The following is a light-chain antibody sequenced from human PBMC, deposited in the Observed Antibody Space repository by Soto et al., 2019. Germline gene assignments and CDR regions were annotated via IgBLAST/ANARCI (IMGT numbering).Light chain of an antibody. CDR3: QQSFITPHT. Sequence: DIQMTQSPSSLSASGGDRVTITCRASQTIGRYLNWYQQPPGKAPKLLIYAGSNLQSGVPSRFSGTGSGTDFTLTISSLQPEDFATYYCQQSFITPHTFGQGTRVEIK. CDR1: QTIGRY. CDR2: AGS. J-gene: IGKJ2*01. V-gene: IGKV1-39*01.